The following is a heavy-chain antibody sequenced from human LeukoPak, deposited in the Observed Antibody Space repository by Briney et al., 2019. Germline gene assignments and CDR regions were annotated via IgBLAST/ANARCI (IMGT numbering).Heavy chain of an antibody. D-gene: IGHD5-18*01. J-gene: IGHJ6*02. CDR3: ARDSLDTAMVYYYGMDV. CDR2: ISSSGSTI. CDR1: GFTFSSYW. V-gene: IGHV3-48*04. Sequence: GGSLRLSCAASGFTFSSYWMSWVRQAPGKGLEWVSYISSSGSTIYYADSVKGRFTISRDNAKNSLYLQMNSLRAEDTAVYYCARDSLDTAMVYYYGMDVWGQGTTVTVSS.